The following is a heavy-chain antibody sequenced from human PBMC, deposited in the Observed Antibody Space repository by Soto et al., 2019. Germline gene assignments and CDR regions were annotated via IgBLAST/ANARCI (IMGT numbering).Heavy chain of an antibody. J-gene: IGHJ5*01. V-gene: IGHV1-8*01. Sequence: QVQLVQSGAEVKKPGASVKVSCRASGYTFTSYDINWVRQATGQGLEWMGWMNPNSGNTVYAQRFQGRVTMTRNTSTSTAYMELSSLRSEDTAVYYCARERNWFDSWGQGTLVTVSS. CDR1: GYTFTSYD. CDR3: ARERNWFDS. CDR2: MNPNSGNT.